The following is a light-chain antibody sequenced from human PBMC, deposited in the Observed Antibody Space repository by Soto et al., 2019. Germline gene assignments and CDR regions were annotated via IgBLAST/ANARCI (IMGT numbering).Light chain of an antibody. CDR3: NSYAGSNNGV. CDR1: SSDVGGYNY. Sequence: QSALTQPASVSGSPGQSITISCTGTSSDVGGYNYVSSYQQHPGKAPKLMIYEVSKRPSGVPDRFSGSRSGNTASLTVSGLQAEDEADYYCNSYAGSNNGVFGGGTKLTVL. J-gene: IGLJ3*02. CDR2: EVS. V-gene: IGLV2-8*01.